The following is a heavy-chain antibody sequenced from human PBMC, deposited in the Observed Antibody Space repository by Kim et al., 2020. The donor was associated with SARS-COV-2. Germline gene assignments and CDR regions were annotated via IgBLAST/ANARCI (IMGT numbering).Heavy chain of an antibody. J-gene: IGHJ6*02. D-gene: IGHD3-22*01. V-gene: IGHV3-30*04. CDR2: ISYDGSNK. CDR1: GFTFSSYA. Sequence: GGSLRLSCAASGFTFSSYAMHWVRQAPGKGLEWVAVISYDGSNKYYADSVKGRFTISRDNSKNTLYLQMNSLRAEDTAVYYCARDGLYYYDSSGYYYGMDVWGQGTTVTVSS. CDR3: ARDGLYYYDSSGYYYGMDV.